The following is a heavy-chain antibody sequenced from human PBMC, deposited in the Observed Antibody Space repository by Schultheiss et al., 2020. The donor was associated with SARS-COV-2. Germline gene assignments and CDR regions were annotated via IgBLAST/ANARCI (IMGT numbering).Heavy chain of an antibody. Sequence: GGSLRLSCAASGFTFSDYYMSWIRQAPGKGLEWVSYISSSSSYTNYADSVKGRFTISRDNAKNSLYLQMNSLRTEDTAVYYCASTDYKGSSYYYGMDVWGQGTTVTVSS. CDR2: ISSSSSYT. CDR3: ASTDYKGSSYYYGMDV. CDR1: GFTFSDYY. D-gene: IGHD4-11*01. V-gene: IGHV3-11*03. J-gene: IGHJ6*02.